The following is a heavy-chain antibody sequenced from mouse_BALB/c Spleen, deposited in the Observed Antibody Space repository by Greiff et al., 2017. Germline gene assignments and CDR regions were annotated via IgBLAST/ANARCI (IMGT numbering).Heavy chain of an antibody. CDR2: ISSGGSYT. Sequence: EVNLVESGGGLVKPGGSLKLSCAASGFTFSSYAMSWVRQSPEKRLEWVAEISSGGSYTYYPDTVTGRFTISRDNAKNTLYLEMSSLRSEDTAMYYCAREDYRYYFDYWGQGTTLTVSS. V-gene: IGHV5-9-4*01. D-gene: IGHD2-14*01. J-gene: IGHJ2*01. CDR3: AREDYRYYFDY. CDR1: GFTFSSYA.